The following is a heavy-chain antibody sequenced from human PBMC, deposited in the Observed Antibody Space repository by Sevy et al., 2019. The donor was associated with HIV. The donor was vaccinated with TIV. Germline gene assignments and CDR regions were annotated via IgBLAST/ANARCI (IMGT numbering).Heavy chain of an antibody. V-gene: IGHV4-38-2*01. J-gene: IGHJ4*02. Sequence: SETLSLTCAVSGYSISSGYYWGWIRQPPGKGLEWIGSIYQSGSTYYNPSLKSRVTISVDTSKNQFSLKLSSVTAADTAVYYCASLDSGWSGRPFDYWGQGTLVTVSS. CDR1: GYSISSGYY. CDR3: ASLDSGWSGRPFDY. D-gene: IGHD6-19*01. CDR2: IYQSGST.